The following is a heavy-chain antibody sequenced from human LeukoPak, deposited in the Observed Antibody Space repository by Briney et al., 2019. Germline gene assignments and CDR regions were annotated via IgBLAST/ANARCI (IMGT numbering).Heavy chain of an antibody. V-gene: IGHV5-51*01. J-gene: IGHJ4*02. D-gene: IGHD3/OR15-3a*01. CDR2: TGDSDT. Sequence: GESLKISCQGSGYRFSNYWIAWVRQVPGKGLEWMGVTGDSDTTHSPSFEAQVTMSVDKPINTPYLQWSSLKASDTDMYYCARHFGTGTPFHYWGQGTMVTVPS. CDR3: ARHFGTGTPFHY. CDR1: GYRFSNYW.